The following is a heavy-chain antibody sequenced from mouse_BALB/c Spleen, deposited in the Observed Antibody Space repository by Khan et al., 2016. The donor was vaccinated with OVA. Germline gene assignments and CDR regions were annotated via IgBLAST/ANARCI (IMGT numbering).Heavy chain of an antibody. CDR1: GFSLTNYA. V-gene: IGHV2-9*02. D-gene: IGHD2-1*01. CDR2: IWTGGST. Sequence: VQLQESGPGLVAPSQSLSITCTVSGFSLTNYAVHWVRQPPRKGLEWLGVIWTGGSTNYNSALMSRLSIKKDNSKSQVFLKMNSLQTDDTAIYYCARNEEINYVDAMDYWGQGTSVTVSS. J-gene: IGHJ4*01. CDR3: ARNEEINYVDAMDY.